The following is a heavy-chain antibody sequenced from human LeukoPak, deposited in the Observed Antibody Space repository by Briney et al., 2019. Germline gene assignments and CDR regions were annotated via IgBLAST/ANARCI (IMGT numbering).Heavy chain of an antibody. V-gene: IGHV3-48*01. D-gene: IGHD2-2*03. CDR1: GFTFSNYG. J-gene: IGHJ5*02. CDR2: ISSSSSLI. Sequence: GGSLRLSCAASGFTFSNYGMNWVRQAPGEGLEWISYISSSSSLIYYADSVKGRFTISRDNAKNSLYLQMNSLRAEDTAVYYCAKTISGYCSSTSCLNWFDPWGQGTLVTVSS. CDR3: AKTISGYCSSTSCLNWFDP.